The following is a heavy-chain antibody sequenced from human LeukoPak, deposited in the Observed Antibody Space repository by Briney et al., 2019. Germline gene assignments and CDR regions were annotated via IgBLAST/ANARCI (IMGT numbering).Heavy chain of an antibody. CDR3: ARGENGGSFD. Sequence: PGGSLRLSCAASGFTVSSNHMSWVRQAPGKGLEWVSVIYSGGSTYNADSVKGRFSISRDNSKNTLYLQMNSLRAEDTAVYYCARGENGGSFDWGQGTLVTVSS. V-gene: IGHV3-53*01. CDR2: IYSGGST. J-gene: IGHJ4*02. CDR1: GFTVSSNH. D-gene: IGHD1-26*01.